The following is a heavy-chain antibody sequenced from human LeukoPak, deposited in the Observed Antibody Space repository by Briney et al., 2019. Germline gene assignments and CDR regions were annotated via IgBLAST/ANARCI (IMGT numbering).Heavy chain of an antibody. CDR1: GGSISSSSYY. CDR3: ARHFLQWLENWFDP. D-gene: IGHD6-19*01. J-gene: IGHJ5*02. V-gene: IGHV4-39*01. CDR2: IYYSGST. Sequence: SETLSLTCTVSGGSISSSSYYWGWIRQPPGKGLEWIGSIYYSGSTYYNPPLKSRVTISVDTSKNQFSLKLSSVTAADTAVYYCARHFLQWLENWFDPWGQGTLVTVSS.